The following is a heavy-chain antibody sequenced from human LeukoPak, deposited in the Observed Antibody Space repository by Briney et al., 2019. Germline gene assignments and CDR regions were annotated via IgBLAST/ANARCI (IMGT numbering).Heavy chain of an antibody. Sequence: SETLSLTCTVSGGSISSGGYYWSWIRQHPGKGLEWIGYIYYSGSTYYNPSLKSRVTISVDTSKNQFSLKLSSVTAADTAVYYCARETDYGDYRNWFDPWGQGTLVTVSS. CDR3: ARETDYGDYRNWFDP. CDR1: GGSISSGGYY. V-gene: IGHV4-31*03. CDR2: IYYSGST. D-gene: IGHD4-17*01. J-gene: IGHJ5*02.